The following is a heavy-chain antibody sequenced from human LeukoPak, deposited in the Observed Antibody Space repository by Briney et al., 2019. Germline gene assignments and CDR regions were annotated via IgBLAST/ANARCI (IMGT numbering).Heavy chain of an antibody. CDR2: INHSGST. CDR1: GGSFNGYY. J-gene: IGHJ6*03. CDR3: AREGRAFWSGYYSPRVGHMDV. D-gene: IGHD3-3*01. V-gene: IGHV4-34*01. Sequence: SETLSLTCAVYGGSFNGYYWSWIRQPPGKGLEWIGEINHSGSTNYNPSLKSRVTISVDTSKNQFSLKLSSVTAADTAVYYCAREGRAFWSGYYSPRVGHMDVWGKGTTVTVSS.